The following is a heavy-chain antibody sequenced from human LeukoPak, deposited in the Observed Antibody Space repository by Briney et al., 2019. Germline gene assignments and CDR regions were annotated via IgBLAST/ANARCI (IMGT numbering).Heavy chain of an antibody. CDR3: ARAISAWSYFYYMDV. CDR1: GDSITSFY. D-gene: IGHD6-19*01. V-gene: IGHV4-59*01. J-gene: IGHJ6*03. CDR2: FYYSRGT. Sequence: SETLSLTCTVSGDSITSFYWSWIRQSPGNGLEWIGYFYYSRGTTYNPSLRSRATISADTSQNQFSLKLRSVTAADTAVYYCARAISAWSYFYYMDVWGKGTTVTVSS.